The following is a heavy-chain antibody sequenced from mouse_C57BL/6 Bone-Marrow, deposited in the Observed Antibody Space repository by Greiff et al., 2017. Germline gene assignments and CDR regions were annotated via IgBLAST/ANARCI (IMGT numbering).Heavy chain of an antibody. Sequence: EVKVVESGEGLVKPGGSLKLSCAASGFTFSSYAMSWVRQTPEKRLEWVAYISSGGDYIYYADTVKGRFTISRDNARNTLYLQMSSLKSEDTAMYYCTRDYYYGSSYFDYWGQGTTHTVSS. CDR3: TRDYYYGSSYFDY. CDR2: ISSGGDYI. J-gene: IGHJ2*01. CDR1: GFTFSSYA. V-gene: IGHV5-9-1*02. D-gene: IGHD1-1*01.